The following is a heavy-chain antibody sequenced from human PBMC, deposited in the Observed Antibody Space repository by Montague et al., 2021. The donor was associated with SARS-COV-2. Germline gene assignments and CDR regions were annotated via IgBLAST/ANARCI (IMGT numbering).Heavy chain of an antibody. J-gene: IGHJ4*02. CDR2: TYFRSKWYS. CDR3: TRSWGWKGPRYYFDH. D-gene: IGHD1-1*01. CDR1: GDSVSSNSAA. V-gene: IGHV6-1*01. Sequence: CAISGDSVSSNSAAWNWIRQSPSRGLEWLGRTYFRSKWYSEYAFSVKGRITINADTSTNQFSLQVNSVTPEDTAIYYCTRSWGWKGPRYYFDHWGQGTLVIVSS.